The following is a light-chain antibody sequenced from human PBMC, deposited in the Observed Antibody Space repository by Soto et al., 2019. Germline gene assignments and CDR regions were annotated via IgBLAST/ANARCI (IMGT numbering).Light chain of an antibody. Sequence: DIQMTQSPSSVSASVGDRVTITCRASQAINSWLAWYQQKPGKAPKLLIYGASSLQSGVPSRFSGSESGTDFTLAISSLQPEDFATYYCQQANSCPYTFGQGTKLEIK. CDR2: GAS. CDR3: QQANSCPYT. V-gene: IGKV1D-12*01. J-gene: IGKJ2*01. CDR1: QAINSW.